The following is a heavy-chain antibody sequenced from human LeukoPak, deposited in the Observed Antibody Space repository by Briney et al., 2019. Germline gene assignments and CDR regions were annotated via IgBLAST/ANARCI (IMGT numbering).Heavy chain of an antibody. D-gene: IGHD3-10*01. CDR3: ARDLERITMARGVILYDY. CDR2: ISAYNGNT. V-gene: IGHV1-18*01. CDR1: GYTFTSYG. Sequence: GASVKVSCKASGYTFTSYGISWVRQAPGQGLEWMGWISAYNGNTNYAQKLQGRVTMTTDTSTSTAYMELRSLRSDDTAVYYCARDLERITMARGVILYDYWGQGTLVTVSS. J-gene: IGHJ4*02.